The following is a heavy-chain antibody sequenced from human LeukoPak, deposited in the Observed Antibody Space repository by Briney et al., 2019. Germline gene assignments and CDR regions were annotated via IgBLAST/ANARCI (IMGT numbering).Heavy chain of an antibody. CDR1: GYTFPSYF. J-gene: IGHJ4*02. D-gene: IGHD3-22*01. CDR2: INPTGGST. V-gene: IGHV1-46*01. Sequence: ASVKVSCKASGYTFPSYFMHWVRQAPGQGLEWMGIINPTGGSTTYAQKFQGRVTMTRDTSTSTVYMELSSLRSDDTAVYYCARGPITTRSHFDYWGQGTLVTVSS. CDR3: ARGPITTRSHFDY.